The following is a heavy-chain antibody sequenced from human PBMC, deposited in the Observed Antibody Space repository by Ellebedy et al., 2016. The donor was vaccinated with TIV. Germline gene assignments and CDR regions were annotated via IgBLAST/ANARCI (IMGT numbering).Heavy chain of an antibody. V-gene: IGHV1-58*02. Sequence: ASVKVSCKASGYTFTSSAMQWVRQARGQRLEWIGWIVVGSGNTNYAQKFQERVTMTRDTSISTAYMELSRLRSDDTAVYYCARGTSLKPYYYYYYGMDVWGQGTTVTVSS. J-gene: IGHJ6*02. CDR1: GYTFTSSA. D-gene: IGHD1-14*01. CDR2: IVVGSGNT. CDR3: ARGTSLKPYYYYYYGMDV.